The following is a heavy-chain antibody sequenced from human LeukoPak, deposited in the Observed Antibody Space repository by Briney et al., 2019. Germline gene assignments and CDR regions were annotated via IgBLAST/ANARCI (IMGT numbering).Heavy chain of an antibody. CDR3: ARGGESYDILTGHTP. CDR1: GGTFSSYA. Sequence: SVKVSCKAPGGTFSSYAISWVRQAPGQGLEWMGGIIPIFGTANYAQKFQGRVTITADESTSTAHMELSSLRSEDTAVYYCARGGESYDILTGHTPWGQGTLVTVSS. V-gene: IGHV1-69*13. CDR2: IIPIFGTA. D-gene: IGHD3-9*01. J-gene: IGHJ5*02.